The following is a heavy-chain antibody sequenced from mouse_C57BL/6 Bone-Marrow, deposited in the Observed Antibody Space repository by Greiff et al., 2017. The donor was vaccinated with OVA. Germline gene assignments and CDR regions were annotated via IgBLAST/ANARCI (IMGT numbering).Heavy chain of an antibody. V-gene: IGHV1-59*01. Sequence: QVQLQQPGAELVRPGTSVKLSCKASGYTFTSYWMHWVKQRPGQGLEWIGVIDPSDSYTKYNQKFKGKATLTVDTSSSTAYMQLSSLTSEDSAVYYCARGDSNYDYYAMDYWGQGTSVTVSS. D-gene: IGHD2-5*01. CDR2: IDPSDSYT. CDR1: GYTFTSYW. CDR3: ARGDSNYDYYAMDY. J-gene: IGHJ4*01.